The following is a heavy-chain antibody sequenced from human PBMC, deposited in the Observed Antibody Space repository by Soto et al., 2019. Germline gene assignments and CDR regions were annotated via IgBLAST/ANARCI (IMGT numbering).Heavy chain of an antibody. V-gene: IGHV3-9*01. CDR1: GCSFGDYA. J-gene: IGHJ3*02. CDR2: SSLNSGSI. CDR3: AKEGAAAVHKDAFDI. Sequence: SLTLAWAASGCSFGDYAMHWVRQAPGTGLEWVSGSSLNSGSIGYADSVKGRFTISRDNAKNSLYLQMNSLRAEDTALYYCAKEGAAAVHKDAFDIWGQGTMVTVSS. D-gene: IGHD6-13*01.